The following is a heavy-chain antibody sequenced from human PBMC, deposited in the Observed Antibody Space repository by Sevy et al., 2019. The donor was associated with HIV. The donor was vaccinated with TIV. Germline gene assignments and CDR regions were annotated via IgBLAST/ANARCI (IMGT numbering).Heavy chain of an antibody. V-gene: IGHV4-39*01. D-gene: IGHD6-19*01. CDR3: ARNNSGHSFDF. CDR1: DGSMTNNNYY. CDR2: VHYGGST. Sequence: SETLSLTCSVSDGSMTNNNYYWAWIRRPPGKGLEWIGSVHYGGSTHYNPSFWGRVSISVDTSKRVVSLDPSSVTSADTAVYFCARNNSGHSFDFWGHGILVTVSS. J-gene: IGHJ4*01.